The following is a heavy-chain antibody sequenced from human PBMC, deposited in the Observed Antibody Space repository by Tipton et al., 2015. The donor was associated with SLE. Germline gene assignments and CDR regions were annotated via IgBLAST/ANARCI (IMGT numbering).Heavy chain of an antibody. Sequence: TLSLTCTVSGGSISSYYWSWIRQPPGKGLEWIGYIYTSGSTNYNPSLKSRVTISVDTSKNQFSLKLSSVTAADTAVYFCVRDPRSLQWYFDFWGKGLLVNVSS. D-gene: IGHD3-3*01. CDR1: GGSISSYY. CDR3: VRDPRSLQWYFDF. J-gene: IGHJ4*02. CDR2: IYTSGST. V-gene: IGHV4-4*08.